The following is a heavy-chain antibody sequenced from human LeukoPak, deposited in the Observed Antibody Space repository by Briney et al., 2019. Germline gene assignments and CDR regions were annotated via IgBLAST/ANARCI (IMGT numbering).Heavy chain of an antibody. CDR3: ARVANWGSSPIDY. J-gene: IGHJ4*02. D-gene: IGHD7-27*01. V-gene: IGHV1-2*02. Sequence: ASVKVSCKASGYTFTGYYMHWVRQAPGQGLEWMGWINPNSGGTNYAQKFQGRVTMTRDTSISTAYMELSRLRSDGTAVYYCARVANWGSSPIDYWGQGTLVTVSS. CDR1: GYTFTGYY. CDR2: INPNSGGT.